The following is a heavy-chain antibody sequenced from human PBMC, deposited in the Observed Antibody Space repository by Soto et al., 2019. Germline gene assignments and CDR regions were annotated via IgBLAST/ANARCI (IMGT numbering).Heavy chain of an antibody. J-gene: IGHJ4*02. Sequence: GGSLRLSCAASGFTFSTYTMHWVRQAPGKGLEYVSAISSNGGSTYYANSVKGRFTISRDNSKNTLYLQMGSLRAEDMAVYYCARGPGYYFDYWGQGTLVTVSS. V-gene: IGHV3-64*01. CDR3: ARGPGYYFDY. CDR1: GFTFSTYT. CDR2: ISSNGGST.